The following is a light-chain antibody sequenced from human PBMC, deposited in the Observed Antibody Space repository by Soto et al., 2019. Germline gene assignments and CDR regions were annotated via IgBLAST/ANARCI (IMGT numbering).Light chain of an antibody. V-gene: IGKV3-15*01. CDR2: GAS. CDR1: QSLSSN. Sequence: EIVMTQFPATLSVSPGERATLSCRASQSLSSNLAWYQQKPGQAPRLLIYGASTRATGIPARFSGSGSGTEFTLTISSLHSEDFAVYYCQQYNNWPPYTFGQGTKLEIK. CDR3: QQYNNWPPYT. J-gene: IGKJ2*01.